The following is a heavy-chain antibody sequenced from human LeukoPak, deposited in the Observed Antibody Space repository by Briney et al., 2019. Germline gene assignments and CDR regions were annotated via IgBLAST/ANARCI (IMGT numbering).Heavy chain of an antibody. J-gene: IGHJ5*02. CDR2: IMPLFGTA. CDR3: ARDVHGDYGSGWFDP. Sequence: ASVKVSCKTSGGTFNNSAISWVRQAPGQGLEWLGGIMPLFGTAGYAEKFQGRVTITKDESTRTVYLELTSLTSDDTAVYYCARDVHGDYGSGWFDPWGQGTLVSVSS. D-gene: IGHD4-17*01. V-gene: IGHV1-69*05. CDR1: GGTFNNSA.